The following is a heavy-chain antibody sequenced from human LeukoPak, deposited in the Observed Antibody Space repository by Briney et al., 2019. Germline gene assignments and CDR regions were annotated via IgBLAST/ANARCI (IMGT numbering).Heavy chain of an antibody. D-gene: IGHD5-12*01. CDR3: ARGDSGYGSPNGY. J-gene: IGHJ4*02. V-gene: IGHV4-34*01. Sequence: SETLSLTCAVYGGSFSGYYWSWIRQPPGKGLEWIGSIYSSGSTYYNPSLKSRVTISVDTSNNQFSLKLSSVTAADTAVYYCARGDSGYGSPNGYWGQGTLVTVSS. CDR1: GGSFSGYY. CDR2: IYSSGST.